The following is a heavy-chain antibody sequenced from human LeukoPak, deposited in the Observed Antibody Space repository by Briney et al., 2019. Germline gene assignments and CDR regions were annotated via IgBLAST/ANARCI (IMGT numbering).Heavy chain of an antibody. D-gene: IGHD4-17*01. V-gene: IGHV3-23*01. CDR1: GFTFSDYA. CDR3: AKSVESAVTTNPYFDF. CDR2: ISGSGGST. Sequence: GGSLRLSCAASGFTFSDYAMSWVRQALGKGLKWVSVISGSGGSTYNADSVKGRFTISRDNSKNILYRQMNSLRAEDTAVYYCAKSVESAVTTNPYFDFWGQGALVTVSS. J-gene: IGHJ4*02.